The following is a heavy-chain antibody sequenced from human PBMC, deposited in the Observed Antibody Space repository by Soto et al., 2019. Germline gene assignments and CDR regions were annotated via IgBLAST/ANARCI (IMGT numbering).Heavy chain of an antibody. J-gene: IGHJ5*02. Sequence: GASVKVSCKASGDTFSRYAISWVRQAPGQGLEWMGGIIPIFGTANYAQKFQGRVTITADESTSTAYMELSSLRSEDTALYYCARGRGYYDSSGYYYVPSEKPSENICFEPWREARLITVSS. CDR1: GDTFSRYA. V-gene: IGHV1-69*13. D-gene: IGHD3-22*01. CDR3: ARGRGYYDSSGYYYVPSEKPSENICFEP. CDR2: IIPIFGTA.